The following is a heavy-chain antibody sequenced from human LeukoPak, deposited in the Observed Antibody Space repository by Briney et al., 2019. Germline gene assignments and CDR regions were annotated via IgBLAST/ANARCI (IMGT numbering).Heavy chain of an antibody. CDR3: AKDLRIPAAIRHFDY. V-gene: IGHV3-53*01. Sequence: PGGSLRLSCAASGVTVSSNYMSWVRQAPGKGLEWVSVIYSGGSTYYADSVKGRFTISRDNSKNTLYLQMNSLRAEDTAVYYCAKDLRIPAAIRHFDYWGQGTLVTVSS. D-gene: IGHD2-2*02. CDR1: GVTVSSNY. J-gene: IGHJ4*02. CDR2: IYSGGST.